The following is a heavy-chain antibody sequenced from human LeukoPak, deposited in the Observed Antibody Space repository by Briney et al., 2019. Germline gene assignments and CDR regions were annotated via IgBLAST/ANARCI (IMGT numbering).Heavy chain of an antibody. Sequence: ASVKVSCKASGYTFTSYGITWVRQAPGQGLEWMGWSSSYNGKTNYVQKFQGRVTMTTDTSTSTAYMELSRLRSDDTAVYYCARDPIVVVAATRAFDIWGQGTMVTVSS. D-gene: IGHD2-15*01. CDR1: GYTFTSYG. V-gene: IGHV1-18*01. CDR3: ARDPIVVVAATRAFDI. J-gene: IGHJ3*02. CDR2: SSSYNGKT.